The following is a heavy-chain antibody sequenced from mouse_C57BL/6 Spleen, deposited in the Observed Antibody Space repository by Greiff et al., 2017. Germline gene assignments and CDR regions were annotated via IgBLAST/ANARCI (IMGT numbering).Heavy chain of an antibody. J-gene: IGHJ3*01. CDR2: ISGGGGNT. CDR3: ARHTETWFAY. Sequence: VQLKESGGGLVKPGGSLKLSCAASGFTFSSYTMSWVRQTPEKRLEWVATISGGGGNTYYPDSVKGRFTISRDNAKNTLYLQMSSLRSEDTALYYCARHTETWFAYWGQGTLVTVSA. CDR1: GFTFSSYT. V-gene: IGHV5-9*01.